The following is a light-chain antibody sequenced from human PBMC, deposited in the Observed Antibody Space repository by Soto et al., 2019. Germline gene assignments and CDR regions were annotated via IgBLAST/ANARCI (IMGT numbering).Light chain of an antibody. Sequence: DIALTQSPGTLSLSPGDRAILSCRASQSVNSGSLAWYQQRPGQAPRLLIYGATIRATGIPDKFSGSGSGTDFTLTINRLEPEDFAVNTCKKYGSSGRTFAQGTK. J-gene: IGKJ2*01. V-gene: IGKV3-20*01. CDR2: GAT. CDR3: KKYGSSGRT. CDR1: QSVNSGS.